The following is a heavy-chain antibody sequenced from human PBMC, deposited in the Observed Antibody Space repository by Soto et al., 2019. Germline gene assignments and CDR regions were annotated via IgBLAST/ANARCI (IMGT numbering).Heavy chain of an antibody. Sequence: PSETLSLTCTVSGGSISSYYWRWIQQPPGKGLEWIGYIYYSGSTNYNPSLKSRVTISVDTSKNQFSLKLSSVTAADTAVYYCARRYCSGGSCYLKPIWFDPWGQGTLVTVSS. J-gene: IGHJ5*02. CDR3: ARRYCSGGSCYLKPIWFDP. CDR1: GGSISSYY. CDR2: IYYSGST. D-gene: IGHD2-15*01. V-gene: IGHV4-59*08.